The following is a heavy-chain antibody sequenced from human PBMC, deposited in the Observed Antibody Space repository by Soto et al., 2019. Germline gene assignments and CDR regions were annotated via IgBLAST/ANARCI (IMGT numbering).Heavy chain of an antibody. CDR1: GYTFTSYG. Sequence: QVQLVQSGAEVKKPGASVKVSCKASGYTFTSYGISWVRQAPGQGLEWMGWISAYNGNTNYAQKLHGRVTMTTDTSTSTAYMELRSLRSDDTAVYYCARTRVTGQLGVPIGMDVWGQGTTVTVSS. J-gene: IGHJ6*02. CDR3: ARTRVTGQLGVPIGMDV. V-gene: IGHV1-18*01. CDR2: ISAYNGNT. D-gene: IGHD6-13*01.